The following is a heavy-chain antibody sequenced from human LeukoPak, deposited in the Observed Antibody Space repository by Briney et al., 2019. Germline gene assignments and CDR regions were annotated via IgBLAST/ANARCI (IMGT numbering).Heavy chain of an antibody. J-gene: IGHJ4*02. V-gene: IGHV1-18*01. CDR3: ARDGRMFGRENWRALDY. D-gene: IGHD3-10*02. Sequence: ASVKVSCKASGYTFTSYGISWVRQAPGQGLEWMGWISAYNGYTNYAQKLQGRVTMTTDTSTSAAYMELRSLRSDDTAVYYCARDGRMFGRENWRALDYWGQGTLVTVSS. CDR1: GYTFTSYG. CDR2: ISAYNGYT.